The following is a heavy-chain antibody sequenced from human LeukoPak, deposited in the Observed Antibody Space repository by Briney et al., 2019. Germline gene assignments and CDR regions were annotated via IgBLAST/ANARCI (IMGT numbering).Heavy chain of an antibody. CDR1: GYSINNYW. J-gene: IGHJ5*02. D-gene: IGHD2-15*01. V-gene: IGHV5-51*01. CDR2: IYPADSDI. CDR3: ARQEYCSGGSCYTWFDP. Sequence: GESLKISCKGSGYSINNYWIVWVRQMPGKGLEWMGIIYPADSDIRYSPSFQGQVTISADKSISTAYLQWSSLKASDTAMYYCARQEYCSGGSCYTWFDPWGQGTLVIVSS.